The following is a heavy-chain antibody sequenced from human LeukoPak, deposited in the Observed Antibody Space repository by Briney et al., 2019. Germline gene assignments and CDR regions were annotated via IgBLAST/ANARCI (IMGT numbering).Heavy chain of an antibody. CDR3: ARAGQGYCTSASCYLSLDY. Sequence: SGTLSLTCAVSGGSISSSNWWSWVRQPPGKGLEWIGQIYHSGSTNYNPSLKGRVAISVDKSKNQFSLNLNSVTAADTAVYYCARAGQGYCTSASCYLSLDYWGQGTLVTVSS. CDR2: IYHSGST. V-gene: IGHV4-4*02. D-gene: IGHD2-2*01. CDR1: GGSISSSNW. J-gene: IGHJ4*02.